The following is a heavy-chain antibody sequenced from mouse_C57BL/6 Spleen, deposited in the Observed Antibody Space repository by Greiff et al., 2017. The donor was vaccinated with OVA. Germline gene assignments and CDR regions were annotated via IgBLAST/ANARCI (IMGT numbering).Heavy chain of an antibody. CDR3: ARKDLTGPDY. J-gene: IGHJ2*01. CDR2: IYPRSGNT. V-gene: IGHV1-81*01. D-gene: IGHD4-1*01. Sequence: QVHVKQSGAELARPGASVKLSCKASGYTFTSYGISWVKQRTGQGLEWIGEIYPRSGNTYYNEKFKGKATLTADKSSSTAYMELRSLTSEDSAVYFCARKDLTGPDYWGQGTTLTVSS. CDR1: GYTFTSYG.